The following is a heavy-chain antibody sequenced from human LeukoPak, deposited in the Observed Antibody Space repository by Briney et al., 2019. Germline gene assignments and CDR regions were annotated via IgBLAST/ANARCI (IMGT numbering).Heavy chain of an antibody. V-gene: IGHV4-4*07. Sequence: PSGTLSLTCAVSSGSIFSSNWWSWVRQPAGKGLEWIGRIYTSGSTNYNPSLKSRVTMSVDTSKNQFSLKLSSVTAADTAVYYCARGYYGSGSYFDYWGQGTLVTVSS. CDR1: SGSIFSSNW. D-gene: IGHD3-10*01. CDR2: IYTSGST. J-gene: IGHJ4*02. CDR3: ARGYYGSGSYFDY.